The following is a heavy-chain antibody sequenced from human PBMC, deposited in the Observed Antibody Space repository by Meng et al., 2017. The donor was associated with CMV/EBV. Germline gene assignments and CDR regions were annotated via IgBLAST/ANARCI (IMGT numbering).Heavy chain of an antibody. CDR1: GFTVSSNY. D-gene: IGHD6-6*01. CDR3: AGSSSSYYSYGMDF. Sequence: GGSGRRSCAASGFTVSSNYMSWVRQAPGKGLEWVSVIYGGGSTYYADSVKGRFTISRDNSKNTLYLQMNSLRAEDTAVYYCAGSSSSYYSYGMDFWGQGTPLPFSS. J-gene: IGHJ6*02. CDR2: IYGGGST. V-gene: IGHV3-53*01.